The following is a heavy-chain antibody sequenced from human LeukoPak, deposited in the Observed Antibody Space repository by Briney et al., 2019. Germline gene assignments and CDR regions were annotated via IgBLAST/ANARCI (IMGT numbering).Heavy chain of an antibody. CDR1: GFTFSSYE. V-gene: IGHV3-48*03. CDR2: ISSSGTTI. Sequence: PGGSLRFSCAASGFTFSSYEMNWVRQAPGKGLEWVSYISSSGTTIYYADSVKGRFTISRDNAKNSLYLQMNSLRAEDTAVYYCAKQYTTGWYGWFDPWGQGTLVTVSS. D-gene: IGHD6-19*01. J-gene: IGHJ5*02. CDR3: AKQYTTGWYGWFDP.